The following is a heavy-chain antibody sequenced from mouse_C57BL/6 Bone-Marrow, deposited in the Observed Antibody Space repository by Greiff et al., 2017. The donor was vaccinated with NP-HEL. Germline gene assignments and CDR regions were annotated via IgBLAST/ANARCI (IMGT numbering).Heavy chain of an antibody. CDR1: GYTFTSYW. D-gene: IGHD2-2*01. V-gene: IGHV1-50*01. CDR2: IDPSDSYT. Sequence: QVQLQQSGAELVKPGASVKLSCKASGYTFTSYWMQWVKQRPGQGLEWIGEIDPSDSYTNYNQKFKGKATLTVDTSSSTAYMQLSSLTSEDSAVYYCARWGYYYAMDYWGQGTSVTVSS. CDR3: ARWGYYYAMDY. J-gene: IGHJ4*01.